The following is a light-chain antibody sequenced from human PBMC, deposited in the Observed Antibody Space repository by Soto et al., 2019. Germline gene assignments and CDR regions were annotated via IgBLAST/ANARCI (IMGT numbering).Light chain of an antibody. CDR3: SSYTTINTVV. CDR1: SSDIGAYNF. CDR2: EVT. J-gene: IGLJ2*01. V-gene: IGLV2-14*01. Sequence: QSVLTQPASVSGSPGQSITISCTGSSSDIGAYNFVSWYQQHPGEAPKLLLYEVTTRPSEVSNRFSGSKSGSTASLTISGLQTGDEAHYYCSSYTTINTVVFGGGTKLTV.